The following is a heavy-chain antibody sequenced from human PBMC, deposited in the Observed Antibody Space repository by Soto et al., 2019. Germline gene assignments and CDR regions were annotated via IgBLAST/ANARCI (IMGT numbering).Heavy chain of an antibody. V-gene: IGHV1-69*13. CDR1: GGTFSSYA. J-gene: IGHJ4*02. Sequence: GASVKVSCKASGGTFSSYAISWVRQAPGQGLEWMGGIIPIFGTANYAQKFQGRVTITADESTSTAYMELSSLRSEDTAVYYCALDIVVVPAAIRGTYYWGQGTLVTVSS. CDR2: IIPIFGTA. CDR3: ALDIVVVPAAIRGTYY. D-gene: IGHD2-2*02.